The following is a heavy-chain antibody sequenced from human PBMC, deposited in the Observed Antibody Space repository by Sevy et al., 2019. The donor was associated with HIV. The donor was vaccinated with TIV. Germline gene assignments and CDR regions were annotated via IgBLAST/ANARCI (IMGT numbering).Heavy chain of an antibody. CDR1: GFTFSSYW. CDR3: ARTFGPVRDY. CDR2: INSNGNST. J-gene: IGHJ4*02. Sequence: GGSLRLSCAASGFTFSSYWMHWVRQAPGKGLVWVSRINSNGNSTCYADSVKGRFTISRDNAKNTLYLQMNSLGAEDTAVYYCARTFGPVRDYWGQGTLVTVSS. V-gene: IGHV3-74*01. D-gene: IGHD3-16*01.